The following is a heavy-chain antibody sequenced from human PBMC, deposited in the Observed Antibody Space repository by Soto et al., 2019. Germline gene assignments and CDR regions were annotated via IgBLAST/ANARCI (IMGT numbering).Heavy chain of an antibody. CDR2: INPSRGSA. V-gene: IGHV1-46*01. Sequence: ASVKVSCKASGYTFFKYFIHWLRQAPGQGLEWIGIINPSRGSATYGPIFQGRVSLTTDMPTSTVYMELSSLRSEDTAIYYCARPLIGNTIDLWGQGTSVTVSS. J-gene: IGHJ3*01. D-gene: IGHD1-7*01. CDR1: GYTFFKYF. CDR3: ARPLIGNTIDL.